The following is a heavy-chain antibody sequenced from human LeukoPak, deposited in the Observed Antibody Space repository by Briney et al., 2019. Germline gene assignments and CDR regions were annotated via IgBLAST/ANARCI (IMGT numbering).Heavy chain of an antibody. CDR1: GYTFTSYD. D-gene: IGHD3-22*01. Sequence: ASVKVSCKASGYTFTSYDINWVRQATGQGLEWMGWMNPNSGNTGYARKFQGRVTMTRNTSISTAYMELSSLRSEDTAVYYCARLYGSSGYSIQHWGQGTLVTVSS. CDR2: MNPNSGNT. V-gene: IGHV1-8*01. J-gene: IGHJ1*01. CDR3: ARLYGSSGYSIQH.